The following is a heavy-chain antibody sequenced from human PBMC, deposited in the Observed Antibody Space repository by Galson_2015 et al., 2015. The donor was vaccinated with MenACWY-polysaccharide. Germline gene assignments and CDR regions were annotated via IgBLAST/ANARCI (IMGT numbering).Heavy chain of an antibody. CDR3: ATSTRSGPSLESFDI. Sequence: SETLSLICAVSGGSIRSGYWWTWVRQPSGKGLEWIGEVYHSGTANYNPSLKSRVTMSVEESTNQFSLMHSSVTAADTALYFCATSTRSGPSLESFDIWDQGTMVTVSS. J-gene: IGHJ3*02. CDR1: GGSIRSGYW. CDR2: VYHSGTA. D-gene: IGHD2-15*01. V-gene: IGHV4-4*02.